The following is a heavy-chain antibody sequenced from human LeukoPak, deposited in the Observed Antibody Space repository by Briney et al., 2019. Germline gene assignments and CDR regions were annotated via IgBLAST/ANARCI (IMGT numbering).Heavy chain of an antibody. CDR1: GGSISSYY. Sequence: SETLSLTCTVSGGSISSYYWSWIRQPAGKGLEWIGRIYTSGSTNYNPSLKSRVTMSVDTSKNQFSLKLSSVTAADTAVYYCARDGYYYDSSGDYYYYGRDVWGQGTTVTVSS. V-gene: IGHV4-4*07. CDR2: IYTSGST. J-gene: IGHJ6*02. CDR3: ARDGYYYDSSGDYYYYGRDV. D-gene: IGHD3-22*01.